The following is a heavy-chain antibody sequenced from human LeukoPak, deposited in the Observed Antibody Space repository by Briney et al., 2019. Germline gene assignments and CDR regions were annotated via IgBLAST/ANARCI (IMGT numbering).Heavy chain of an antibody. Sequence: GGTLRLSCAAFGFTFSNYAHEWVRQAPGKVLEWVSTISGDGGDTYYADSVKGRFTISRDNFNNMLYLQMNNLRAEDTAVYYCARDTDSWYFDYWGQGTLVTVSS. CDR1: GFTFSNYA. CDR2: ISGDGGDT. V-gene: IGHV3-23*01. D-gene: IGHD6-13*01. J-gene: IGHJ4*02. CDR3: ARDTDSWYFDY.